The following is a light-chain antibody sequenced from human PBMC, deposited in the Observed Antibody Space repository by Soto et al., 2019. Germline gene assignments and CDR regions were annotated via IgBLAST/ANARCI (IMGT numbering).Light chain of an antibody. CDR1: SSNIGSNT. Sequence: QSVLTQPPSASGTPGQRVTISCSGSSSNIGSNTVNWYQQLPGTAPKLLIYSNNQRPSGVPDRFSASKSGTSASLAISGLRSEDEADYYCAAWDDSLSGRVFGGGTKLTVL. CDR3: AAWDDSLSGRV. J-gene: IGLJ3*02. CDR2: SNN. V-gene: IGLV1-44*01.